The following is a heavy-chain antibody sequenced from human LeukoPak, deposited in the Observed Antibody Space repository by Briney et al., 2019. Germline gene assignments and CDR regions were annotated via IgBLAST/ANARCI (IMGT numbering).Heavy chain of an antibody. J-gene: IGHJ5*02. V-gene: IGHV1-46*01. D-gene: IGHD2-15*01. CDR3: AREYCSGGSCSLSWFDP. CDR2: INPSGGST. Sequence: ASVKVSCKASGYTFTSYYMHWVRQAPGQGLEGMGIINPSGGSTSYAQKFQGRVTMTRDTSTSAVYMELSSLRSEDTAVYYCAREYCSGGSCSLSWFDPWGQGTLVTVSS. CDR1: GYTFTSYY.